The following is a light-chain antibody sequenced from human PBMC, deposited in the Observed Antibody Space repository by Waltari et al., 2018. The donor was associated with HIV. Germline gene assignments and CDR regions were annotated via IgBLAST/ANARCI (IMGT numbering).Light chain of an antibody. CDR3: QQSFSAPRT. J-gene: IGKJ1*01. CDR2: DAS. Sequence: DIQMTQSPSSLSASVGDRVTITCRASQSISSYLNWYQQKPGRAPKLLIYDASSSQSGVPSRFSGRRSGTDFTLIISSLQPEDFATYYCQQSFSAPRTFGQGTKVEVK. V-gene: IGKV1-39*01. CDR1: QSISSY.